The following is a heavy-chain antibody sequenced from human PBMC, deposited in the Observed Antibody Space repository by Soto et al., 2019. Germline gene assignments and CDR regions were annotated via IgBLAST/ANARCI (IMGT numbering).Heavy chain of an antibody. CDR3: ARAPATIWGGVYFYFGMDV. Sequence: SETLSLTCTVSGGYISSYYWSWIRQPPGKGLEWIGYIYYNGSTNYNPSLKSRVTISVDTSKNQFSLKLTSVTAADTAVYYCARAPATIWGGVYFYFGMDVWGQGTTVTVSS. V-gene: IGHV4-59*01. D-gene: IGHD5-12*01. CDR1: GGYISSYY. J-gene: IGHJ6*02. CDR2: IYYNGST.